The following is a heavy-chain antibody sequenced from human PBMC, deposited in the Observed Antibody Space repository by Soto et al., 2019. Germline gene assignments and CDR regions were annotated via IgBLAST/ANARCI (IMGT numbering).Heavy chain of an antibody. V-gene: IGHV1-18*01. D-gene: IGHD5-12*01. CDR1: GYTFTSYG. CDR2: ISAYNGNT. J-gene: IGHJ4*02. CDR3: AGDVPDSDSGYETIFDY. Sequence: ASVKVSCKASGYTFTSYGLSWVRQAPGQGLERMAWISAYNGNTNYAQKFQGRVTMTTDTSTSTAYLELRSLRSDDTAVYYCAGDVPDSDSGYETIFDYWGQGSLVTVSS.